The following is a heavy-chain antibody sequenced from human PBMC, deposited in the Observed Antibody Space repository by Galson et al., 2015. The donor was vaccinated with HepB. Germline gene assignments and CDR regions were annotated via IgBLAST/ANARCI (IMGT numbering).Heavy chain of an antibody. CDR2: IYPGDSDT. CDR3: ARRGTTFWDYGSGSYAHFDY. Sequence: QSGAEVKKPGESLKISCKGSGYSFTSYWIGWVRQMPGKGLEWMGIIYPGDSDTRYSPSFQGQVTISADKSISTAYLQWSSLKASDTAMYYCARRGTTFWDYGSGSYAHFDYWGQGTLVTVSS. CDR1: GYSFTSYW. D-gene: IGHD3-10*01. J-gene: IGHJ4*02. V-gene: IGHV5-51*01.